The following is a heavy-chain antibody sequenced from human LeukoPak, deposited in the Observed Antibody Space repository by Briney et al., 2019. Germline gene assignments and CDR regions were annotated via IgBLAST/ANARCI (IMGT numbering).Heavy chain of an antibody. Sequence: GGSLRLSCAASGFTFSNYWMSWVRQAPGKGLEWVANIKQDGSEKYYVDSVKGRFTISRDNAKNSLYLQMNSLRAEDTALYYCAREDQPRGTFDYWGQGILVSVSS. D-gene: IGHD2-15*01. V-gene: IGHV3-7*05. J-gene: IGHJ4*02. CDR3: AREDQPRGTFDY. CDR2: IKQDGSEK. CDR1: GFTFSNYW.